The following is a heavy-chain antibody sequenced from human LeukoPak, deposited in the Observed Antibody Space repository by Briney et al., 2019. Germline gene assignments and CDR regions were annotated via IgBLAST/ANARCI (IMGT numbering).Heavy chain of an antibody. V-gene: IGHV4-59*08. Sequence: PSETLSLTCTVSGDSISSYYCSWIRQPPGKGLEWIGYIYYSGNTNSNPSLKSRVTISLDTSKNQFSLRLSSVTAADTAVYYCARRVAVKPRYYFDYWGQGALVTVSS. CDR3: ARRVAVKPRYYFDY. J-gene: IGHJ4*02. D-gene: IGHD4-17*01. CDR1: GDSISSYY. CDR2: IYYSGNT.